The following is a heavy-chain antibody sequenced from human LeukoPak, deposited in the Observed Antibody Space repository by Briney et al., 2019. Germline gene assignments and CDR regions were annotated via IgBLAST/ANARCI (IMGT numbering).Heavy chain of an antibody. CDR1: GFSVSSNY. V-gene: IGHV3-66*01. J-gene: IGHJ4*02. CDR2: ISGGGST. Sequence: HPGGSLRLSCAASGFSVSSNYMNWVRQAPGKGLEWVSLISGGGSTDYADSTRGRFTISRDNYNNTVFLQMNYLGADDTAVYYCARATSKTAGFDFWGQGTPVTVSS. D-gene: IGHD2-2*01. CDR3: ARATSKTAGFDF.